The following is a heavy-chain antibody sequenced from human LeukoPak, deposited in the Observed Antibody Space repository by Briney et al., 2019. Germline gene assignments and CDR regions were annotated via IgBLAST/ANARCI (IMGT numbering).Heavy chain of an antibody. Sequence: ASVKVSCKASGYTFTSYHMHWVRQAPGQGLEWMGIINPSSGGTSYAQKFRGRVTMTRDTSTSTVNMELRSLRSEDTAVYHCARGSGLATIRGAFDIWGLGTMVTVFS. V-gene: IGHV1-46*01. CDR1: GYTFTSYH. J-gene: IGHJ3*02. D-gene: IGHD5-12*01. CDR3: ARGSGLATIRGAFDI. CDR2: INPSSGGT.